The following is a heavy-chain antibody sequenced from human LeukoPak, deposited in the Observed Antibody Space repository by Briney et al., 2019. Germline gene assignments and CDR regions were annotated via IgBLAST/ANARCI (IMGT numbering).Heavy chain of an antibody. V-gene: IGHV4-59*01. CDR2: IYYSGST. Sequence: KPSETLSLTCTVSGGSISSYYWSWIRQPPGKGLEWIGYIYYSGSTNYNPSLKSRVTISVDTSKNQFSLKLSSVTAADTAVYYCARVRRLYYYDSSGYWYFDLWGRGTLVTVSS. CDR1: GGSISSYY. CDR3: ARVRRLYYYDSSGYWYFDL. D-gene: IGHD3-22*01. J-gene: IGHJ2*01.